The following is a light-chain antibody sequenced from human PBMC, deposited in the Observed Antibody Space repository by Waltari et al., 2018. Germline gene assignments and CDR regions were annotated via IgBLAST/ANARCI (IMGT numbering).Light chain of an antibody. J-gene: IGKJ3*01. CDR2: DAS. Sequence: ESVLKQSPATLYLSPGDRANLSCRASQSISSYLAWYQQKPGQAPRLLIYDASTRATGVPARFIGSGSVTDFTLTISSLEPEDFAIYYCQQRSKSFTFGPGTKVDLK. V-gene: IGKV3-11*01. CDR3: QQRSKSFT. CDR1: QSISSY.